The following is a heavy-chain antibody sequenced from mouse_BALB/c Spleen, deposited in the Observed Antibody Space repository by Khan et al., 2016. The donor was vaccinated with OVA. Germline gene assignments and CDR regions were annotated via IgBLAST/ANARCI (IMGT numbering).Heavy chain of an antibody. CDR1: GYTFTSYW. CDR3: ARAGYGAFAY. Sequence: VQLKQSGTVLARPGASVRMSCRASGYTFTSYWMHWVKQRPGQGLEWIGGIFPGNDDTTYNQKIKGRAKLTAVTSASTANMERSSLTNEDSAVYYCARAGYGAFAYWGQGTLVTVSA. D-gene: IGHD1-1*01. V-gene: IGHV1-5*01. CDR2: IFPGNDDT. J-gene: IGHJ3*01.